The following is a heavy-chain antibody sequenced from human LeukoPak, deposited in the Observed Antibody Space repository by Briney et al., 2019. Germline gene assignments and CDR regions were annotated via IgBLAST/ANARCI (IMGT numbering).Heavy chain of an antibody. CDR1: GFTFSSYG. J-gene: IGHJ4*02. D-gene: IGHD6-6*01. V-gene: IGHV3-23*01. Sequence: GGSLRLSCAASGFTFSSYGMSWVRQAPGKGLGWVSSISDDGRSTYYADSVKGRFTISKDNSKNTMYLQMNNLRVEDTAIYYCAKRVPYTSSSVYFDYWGQGTLVTVSS. CDR3: AKRVPYTSSSVYFDY. CDR2: ISDDGRST.